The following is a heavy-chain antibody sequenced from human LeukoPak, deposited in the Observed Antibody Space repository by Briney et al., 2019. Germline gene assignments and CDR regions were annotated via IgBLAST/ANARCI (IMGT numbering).Heavy chain of an antibody. CDR3: AKRQLDY. D-gene: IGHD1-1*01. V-gene: IGHV3-9*01. J-gene: IGHJ4*02. CDR1: GFTFDDYA. CDR2: ISWNSGSR. Sequence: GGSLRLSCAASGFTFDDYAMHWVRQAPGKGLEWVSGISWNSGSRGYADSVKGRFTISRDNSKNTLYLQMNSLRAEDTAVYYCAKRQLDYWGQGTLVTVSS.